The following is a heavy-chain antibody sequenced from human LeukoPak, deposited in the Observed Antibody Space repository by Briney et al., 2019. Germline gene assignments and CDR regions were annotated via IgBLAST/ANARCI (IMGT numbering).Heavy chain of an antibody. V-gene: IGHV3-53*01. D-gene: IGHD6-19*01. CDR2: ITTTSST. CDR3: VKDSRVRSSGWYGDY. J-gene: IGHJ4*02. Sequence: GGSLRLSCAASGFTFSNAWMSWVRQAPGKRLEPVSSITTTSSTYYADSVKGRFTVSRDNSKNALSLQMKSLRAEDTAVYCCVKDSRVRSSGWYGDYWGQGTLVTVSS. CDR1: GFTFSNAW.